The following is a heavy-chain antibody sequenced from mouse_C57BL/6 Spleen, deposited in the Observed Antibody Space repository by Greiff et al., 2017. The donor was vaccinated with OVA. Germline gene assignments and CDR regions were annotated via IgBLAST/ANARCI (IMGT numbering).Heavy chain of an antibody. D-gene: IGHD2-4*01. J-gene: IGHJ4*01. CDR2: INPSNGGT. Sequence: QVQLQQPGTELVKPGASVKLSCKASGYTFTSYWMHWVKQRPGQGLEWIGNINPSNGGTNYNEKFKSKATLTVDKSSSTAYMQLSSLTSEDSAVYYCAGGGLRRDGACYYAMDYWGQGTSVTVSS. CDR1: GYTFTSYW. CDR3: AGGGLRRDGACYYAMDY. V-gene: IGHV1-53*01.